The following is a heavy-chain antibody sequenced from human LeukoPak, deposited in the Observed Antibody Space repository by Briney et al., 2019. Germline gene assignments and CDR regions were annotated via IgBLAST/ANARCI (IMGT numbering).Heavy chain of an antibody. Sequence: GASVKVSCKASGYTFTSYAMNWVRQAPGQGLEWMGWINTNTGNPTYAQGFTGRFVFSLDTSVSTAYLQISSLKAEDTAVYYCARDSSSWYNRHFDYWGQGTLVTVSS. CDR3: ARDSSSWYNRHFDY. CDR1: GYTFTSYA. D-gene: IGHD6-13*01. J-gene: IGHJ4*02. V-gene: IGHV7-4-1*02. CDR2: INTNTGNP.